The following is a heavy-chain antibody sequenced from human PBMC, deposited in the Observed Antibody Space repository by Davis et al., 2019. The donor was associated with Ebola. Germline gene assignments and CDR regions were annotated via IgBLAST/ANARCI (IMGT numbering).Heavy chain of an antibody. Sequence: GGSLRLSCAASGFTFSSYDMHWVRHATGKGLEWVSAIGTAGDTYYPGSVKGRFTISRENAKNSLYLQMNSLRAGDTAVYYCARDRFDFWRDYYYGMDVWGKGTTVTVSS. J-gene: IGHJ6*04. CDR3: ARDRFDFWRDYYYGMDV. CDR1: GFTFSSYD. D-gene: IGHD3-3*01. V-gene: IGHV3-13*01. CDR2: IGTAGDT.